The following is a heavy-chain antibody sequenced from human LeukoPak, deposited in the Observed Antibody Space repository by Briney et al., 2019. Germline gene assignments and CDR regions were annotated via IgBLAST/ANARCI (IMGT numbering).Heavy chain of an antibody. CDR3: ARVGYSYGYYYYYGMDV. V-gene: IGHV1-46*01. J-gene: IGHJ6*02. D-gene: IGHD5-18*01. CDR1: GYTFTSYY. CDR2: INPSGGST. Sequence: VASVKVSCKASGYTFTSYYMHGVRQAPGQGLEWMGIINPSGGSTSYAQKFQGRVTMTRDTSTSTAYMELSSLRSEDTAVYYCARVGYSYGYYYYYGMDVWGQGTTVTVSS.